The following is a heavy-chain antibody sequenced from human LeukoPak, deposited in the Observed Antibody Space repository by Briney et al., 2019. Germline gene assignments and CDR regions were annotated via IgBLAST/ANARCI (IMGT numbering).Heavy chain of an antibody. D-gene: IGHD6-19*01. J-gene: IGHJ4*02. V-gene: IGHV1-2*02. Sequence: ASVKVSCKAFGYTFTGYYMHWVRQAPGQGLEWMGWINPNSGGTNYAQKFQGRVTMTRDTSISTAYMELSRLRSDDTAVYYCARAKVAGTSRSSQNYWGQGTLITVSS. CDR1: GYTFTGYY. CDR2: INPNSGGT. CDR3: ARAKVAGTSRSSQNY.